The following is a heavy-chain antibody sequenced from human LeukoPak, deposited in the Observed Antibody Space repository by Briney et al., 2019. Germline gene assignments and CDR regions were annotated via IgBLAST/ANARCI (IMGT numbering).Heavy chain of an antibody. CDR2: IYYSGST. CDR1: GGSLSSGDYY. V-gene: IGHV4-30-4*08. J-gene: IGHJ3*02. D-gene: IGHD2-2*02. Sequence: SQTLSLTCTVSGGSLSSGDYYWSWIRQPPGKGLEWIGYIYYSGSTYYNPSLKSRVTISVDTSKNQFSLKLSSVTAADTAVYYCARSLPAAIHSAAFDIWGQGTMVTVSS. CDR3: ARSLPAAIHSAAFDI.